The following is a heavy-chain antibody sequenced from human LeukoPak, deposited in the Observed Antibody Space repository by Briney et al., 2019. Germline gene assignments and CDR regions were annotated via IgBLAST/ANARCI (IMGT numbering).Heavy chain of an antibody. CDR2: VLGSGVPT. CDR1: GFTVSDSS. Sequence: GGSLRLSCIVSGFTVSDSSMTWVRQAPGKGLEWVATVLGSGVPTYYADSVQGRFTISRDNSKNTLYLQMSSLRAEDTAIYYCAKDPNGDYIGTFDIWGQGTTVIVS. CDR3: AKDPNGDYIGTFDI. D-gene: IGHD4-17*01. V-gene: IGHV3-23*01. J-gene: IGHJ3*02.